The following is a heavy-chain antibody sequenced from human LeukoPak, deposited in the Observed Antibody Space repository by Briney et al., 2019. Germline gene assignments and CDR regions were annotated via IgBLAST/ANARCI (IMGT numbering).Heavy chain of an antibody. CDR2: ISGSGGST. Sequence: PGGSLRLSCAASGFTFSSYAMSWVRQAPGKGLEWVSAISGSGGSTYYADSAKGRFTISRDNSKNTLYLQMNSLRAEDTAVYYCAKVADYSNYYYYYYMDVWGKGTTVTVSS. J-gene: IGHJ6*03. V-gene: IGHV3-23*01. CDR1: GFTFSSYA. D-gene: IGHD4-11*01. CDR3: AKVADYSNYYYYYYMDV.